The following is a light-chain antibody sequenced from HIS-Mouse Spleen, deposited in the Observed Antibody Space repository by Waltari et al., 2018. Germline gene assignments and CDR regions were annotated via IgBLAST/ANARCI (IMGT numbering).Light chain of an antibody. CDR2: WAS. CDR1: QSVLYSSNNKNY. Sequence: DIVITQSPASLAVSLGERPTINCQSSQSVLYSSNNKNYLAWYQQKPGQPPKLLIYWASTRESGVPDRFSGSGSGTDFTLTISSLQAEDVAVYYCQQYYSTPYTFGQGTKLEIK. J-gene: IGKJ2*01. V-gene: IGKV4-1*01. CDR3: QQYYSTPYT.